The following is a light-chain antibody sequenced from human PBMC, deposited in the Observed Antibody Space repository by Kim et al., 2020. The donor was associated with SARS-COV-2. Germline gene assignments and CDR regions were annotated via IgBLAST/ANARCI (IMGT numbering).Light chain of an antibody. Sequence: QSVTISCPGTSSDIGYYNRVSWYQQPPGTAPKLMIYEVSNRPSGVPDRFSGSKSGNTSSLTISGLQTEDEADYYCSSYISSSTSVVFGGGTQLTFL. CDR2: EVS. CDR1: SSDIGYYNR. CDR3: SSYISSSTSVV. V-gene: IGLV2-18*02. J-gene: IGLJ2*01.